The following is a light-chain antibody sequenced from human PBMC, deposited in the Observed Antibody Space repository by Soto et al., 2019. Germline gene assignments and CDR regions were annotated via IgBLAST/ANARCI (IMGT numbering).Light chain of an antibody. Sequence: EIVLTQSPGTLSLSPGERATLSCRASQSVSSDYLAWYQQKPGHAPRLLIYGASTRATGIPDRFSGSGSETDFTLTISSLEPEDFAVYYCQQRSNWPPLTFGGGTKVDIK. J-gene: IGKJ4*01. CDR1: QSVSSDY. V-gene: IGKV3D-20*02. CDR2: GAS. CDR3: QQRSNWPPLT.